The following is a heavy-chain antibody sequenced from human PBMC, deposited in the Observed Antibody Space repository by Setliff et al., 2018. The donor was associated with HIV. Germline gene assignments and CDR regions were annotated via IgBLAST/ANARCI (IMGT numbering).Heavy chain of an antibody. D-gene: IGHD3-22*01. J-gene: IGHJ4*02. V-gene: IGHV1-2*04. CDR2: INPKSDGT. CDR3: ARGMDYYDTSGYYQYYFDY. CDR1: GYSFTSYF. Sequence: GASVKVSCKAFGYSFTSYFLHWVRQAPGQGLEWMGWINPKSDGTNYAQKFQGWITMTRDTSISTAYMELSRLRSDDTAVYYCARGMDYYDTSGYYQYYFDYWGQGTLVTVSS.